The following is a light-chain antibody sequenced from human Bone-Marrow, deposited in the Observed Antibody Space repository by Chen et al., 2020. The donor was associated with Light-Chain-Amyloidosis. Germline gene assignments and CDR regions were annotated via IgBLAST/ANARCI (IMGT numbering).Light chain of an antibody. Sequence: NFMLTQPHPVSESPGKTVIISCTRSSGSLATNYVQWYQQRPGSSPTTVIYEDDQRPSGVPERFSGSIDRSSNSSSLTISGLKTEDEADYYCQSNQGSSQGVFGGGTKLTVL. J-gene: IGLJ3*02. CDR3: QSNQGSSQGV. CDR2: EDD. V-gene: IGLV6-57*01. CDR1: SGSLATNY.